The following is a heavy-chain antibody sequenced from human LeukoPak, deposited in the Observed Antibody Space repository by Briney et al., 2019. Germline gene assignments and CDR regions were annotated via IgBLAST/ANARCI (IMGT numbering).Heavy chain of an antibody. D-gene: IGHD1-1*01. CDR1: GGSISSYY. CDR3: ARVSWFPGTSYYYMDV. Sequence: SEALSLTCTVSGGSISSYYWSWIRQPPGKGLEWIGYIYYSGTTNYNPSLKSRVTISVDTSKNQFSLKLSSVTAADTAVYYCARVSWFPGTSYYYMDVWGKGTTVTVSS. J-gene: IGHJ6*03. CDR2: IYYSGTT. V-gene: IGHV4-59*01.